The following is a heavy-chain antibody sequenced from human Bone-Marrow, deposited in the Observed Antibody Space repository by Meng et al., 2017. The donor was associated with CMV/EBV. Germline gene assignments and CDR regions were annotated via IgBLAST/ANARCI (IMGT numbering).Heavy chain of an antibody. V-gene: IGHV1-69*04. CDR3: ARDRITMVRGVRGWFDP. Sequence: SVKVSCKASGGTFSSYTISWVRQAPGQGLEWMGRIIPILGIANYAQKFQGRVTITADKSTSTAYMELSSLRSEDTAVYYCARDRITMVRGVRGWFDPWGQGTLVTVSS. CDR1: GGTFSSYT. CDR2: IIPILGIA. J-gene: IGHJ5*02. D-gene: IGHD3-10*01.